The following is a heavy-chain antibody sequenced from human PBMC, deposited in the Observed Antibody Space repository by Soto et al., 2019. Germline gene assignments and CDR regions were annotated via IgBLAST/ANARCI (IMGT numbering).Heavy chain of an antibody. CDR3: ASSSYYGSGAALDY. CDR1: GFTFSSYG. Sequence: QVQLVESGGGVVQPGRSLRLSCAASGFTFSSYGMHWVRQAPGKGLEWVAVIWYDGSNKYYADSVKGRFTISRDNSKNTLYLQMNSLRAEDTAVYYCASSSYYGSGAALDYWGQGTLDTVSS. D-gene: IGHD3-10*01. J-gene: IGHJ4*02. V-gene: IGHV3-33*01. CDR2: IWYDGSNK.